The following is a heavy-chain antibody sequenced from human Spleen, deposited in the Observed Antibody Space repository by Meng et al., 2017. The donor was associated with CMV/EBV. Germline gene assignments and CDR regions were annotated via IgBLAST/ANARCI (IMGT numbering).Heavy chain of an antibody. CDR1: GGSFSGYY. CDR2: INHSGST. D-gene: IGHD6-19*01. CDR3: ARGGVAGLDY. Sequence: QVQLTQWGEGLLKPSETLSLTCAGYGGSFSGYYWSWIRQPPGKGLEWIGEINHSGSTNYNPSLKSRVTISVDTSKNQFSLKLSSVTAADTAVYYCARGGVAGLDYWGQGTLVTVSS. V-gene: IGHV4-34*01. J-gene: IGHJ4*02.